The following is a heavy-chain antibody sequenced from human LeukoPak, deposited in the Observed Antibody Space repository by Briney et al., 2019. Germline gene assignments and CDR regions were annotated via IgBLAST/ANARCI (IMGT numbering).Heavy chain of an antibody. J-gene: IGHJ1*01. CDR3: VCDSSSWYSGYFQH. CDR1: GFTFSSYW. D-gene: IGHD6-13*01. CDR2: IKQDGSEK. Sequence: PGGSLRLSCAASGFTFSSYWMSWVRQAPGKGLEWVANIKQDGSEKYYVDSVKGRFTIYRDNAKNSLYLQMNSLRAEDTAVYYCVCDSSSWYSGYFQHWGQGTLVTVSS. V-gene: IGHV3-7*01.